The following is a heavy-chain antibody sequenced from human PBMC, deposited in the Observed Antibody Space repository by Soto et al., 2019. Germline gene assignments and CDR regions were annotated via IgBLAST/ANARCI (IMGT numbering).Heavy chain of an antibody. Sequence: QVQLVESGGGVVQPGRSLRLSCAASGFTFSSYAMHWVRQAPGKGLEWVAVIAYDGSNKYYADSVKGRFTISRDNTKNTLYLQMNSLRAEDTAFYYCARDRSSGWDRRNGVFDYWGQGTLVSVSS. V-gene: IGHV3-30-3*01. CDR2: IAYDGSNK. D-gene: IGHD6-19*01. CDR3: ARDRSSGWDRRNGVFDY. CDR1: GFTFSSYA. J-gene: IGHJ4*02.